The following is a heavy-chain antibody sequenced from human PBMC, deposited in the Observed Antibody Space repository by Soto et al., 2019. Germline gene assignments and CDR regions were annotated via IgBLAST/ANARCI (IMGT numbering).Heavy chain of an antibody. CDR2: IYYSGST. CDR3: AFFSLGFDP. V-gene: IGHV4-31*03. J-gene: IGHJ5*02. CDR1: GGPISSGGYY. Sequence: SDTLALTSTVSGGPISSGGYYWSWIRQHPGKGLEWIGYIYYSGSTYYNPSLKSRVTISVDTSKNQFSLKLSSVTAADTAVYYCAFFSLGFDPWGQGTLVTVSS.